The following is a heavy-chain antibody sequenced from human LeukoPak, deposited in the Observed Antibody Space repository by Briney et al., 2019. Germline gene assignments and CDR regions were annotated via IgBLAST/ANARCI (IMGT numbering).Heavy chain of an antibody. CDR1: GFTFSSYS. Sequence: GGSLGLSCAAPGFTFSSYSMNWVRQAPGKGLEWVSSISSSSSYIYYADSVKGRFTISRDNAKNSLYLQMNSLRAEDTAVYYCARIRYYYGSGSLATARYYYYGMDVWGQGTAVTVSS. CDR2: ISSSSSYI. J-gene: IGHJ6*02. CDR3: ARIRYYYGSGSLATARYYYYGMDV. V-gene: IGHV3-21*01. D-gene: IGHD3-10*01.